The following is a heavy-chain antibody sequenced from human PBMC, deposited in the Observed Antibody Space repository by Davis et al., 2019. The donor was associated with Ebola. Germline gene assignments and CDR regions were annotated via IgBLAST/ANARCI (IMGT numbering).Heavy chain of an antibody. CDR2: IIPIFGTA. CDR3: ARGGHDYVEGDYYYYGMDV. J-gene: IGHJ6*02. V-gene: IGHV1-69*13. D-gene: IGHD3-16*01. CDR1: GGTFSSYA. Sequence: AAPVKVSCKASGGTFSSYAISWVRQAPGQGLEWMGGIIPIFGTANYAQKFQGRVTITADESTSTAYMELSSLRSEDTAVYYCARGGHDYVEGDYYYYGMDVWGQGTTVTVSS.